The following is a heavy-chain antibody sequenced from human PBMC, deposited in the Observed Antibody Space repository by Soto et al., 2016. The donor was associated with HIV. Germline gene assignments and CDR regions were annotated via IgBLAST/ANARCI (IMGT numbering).Heavy chain of an antibody. CDR2: INSDGSST. CDR3: ARVSVLRIFCLGSDP. V-gene: IGHV3-74*01. CDR1: GFTFSSYW. J-gene: IGHJ5*02. D-gene: IGHD3-3*01. Sequence: EVQLVESGGGLVQPGGSLRLSCAASGFTFSSYWMHWVRQAPGKGLVWVSRINSDGSSTSYADSVKGRFTISRDNAKNTLYLQMNSLRAEDTAVYYCARVSVLRIFCLGSDPWGQGTLVTVSS.